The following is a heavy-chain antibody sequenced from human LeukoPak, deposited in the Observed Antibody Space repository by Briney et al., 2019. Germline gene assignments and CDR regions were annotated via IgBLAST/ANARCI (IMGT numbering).Heavy chain of an antibody. D-gene: IGHD3-22*01. CDR3: ARAYYYESPWGWEGVFDI. V-gene: IGHV1-24*01. CDR2: FDPEAGET. J-gene: IGHJ3*02. CDR1: GYTLTELS. Sequence: ASVKVSCKVSGYTLTELSMHWVRQAPGKGLEWMGGFDPEAGETIYAQKFQGRVTMTEDTSTDTAYMELSSLRAEGTAVYYCARAYYYESPWGWEGVFDIWGQGTMVTVSS.